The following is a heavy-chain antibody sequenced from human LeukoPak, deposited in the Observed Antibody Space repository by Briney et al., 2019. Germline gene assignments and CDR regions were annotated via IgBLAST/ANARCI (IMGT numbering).Heavy chain of an antibody. D-gene: IGHD5-18*01. J-gene: IGHJ4*02. CDR2: IRYDGSNK. Sequence: GGSLRLSCAASGFTFSSYGMHWVRQTPGKGLEWVAFIRYDGSNKYYADSVKGRFTSSRDNSKNTLYLQMNSLRAEDTAVYYCAKDLWIQPYYFDYWGQGTLVTVSS. CDR1: GFTFSSYG. V-gene: IGHV3-30*02. CDR3: AKDLWIQPYYFDY.